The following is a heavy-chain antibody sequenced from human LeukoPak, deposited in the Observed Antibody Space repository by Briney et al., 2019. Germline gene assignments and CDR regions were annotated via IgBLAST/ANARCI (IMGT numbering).Heavy chain of an antibody. D-gene: IGHD2-15*01. V-gene: IGHV4-39*01. J-gene: IGHJ5*02. CDR1: GASISSASDY. Sequence: SETLSLTCAVSGASISSASDYWGWIRQPPGKGLEWLGSIDYGGSTYDNPPLRSRVTISVDTSKNQFSLKLTSVTAADTAVYYCARIGGGSWRNPGYWFDPWGQGNLVTVSS. CDR3: ARIGGGSWRNPGYWFDP. CDR2: IDYGGST.